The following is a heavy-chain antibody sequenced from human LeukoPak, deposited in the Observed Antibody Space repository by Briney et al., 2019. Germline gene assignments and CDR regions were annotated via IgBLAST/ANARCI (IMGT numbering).Heavy chain of an antibody. Sequence: GESLPISSQGSGYRFTSFWIAWVRPMPGKGLEWMGIIYPGDSDTRYSPSFQGQVTFSADKSISTAYLQWSSLKASDTAMYYCARQGIGARPPEGYWGQGTLVIVSS. CDR1: GYRFTSFW. CDR2: IYPGDSDT. V-gene: IGHV5-51*01. CDR3: ARQGIGARPPEGY. D-gene: IGHD6-6*01. J-gene: IGHJ4*02.